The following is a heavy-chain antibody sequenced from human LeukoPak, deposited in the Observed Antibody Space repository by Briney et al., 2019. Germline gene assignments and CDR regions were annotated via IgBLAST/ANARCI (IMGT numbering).Heavy chain of an antibody. D-gene: IGHD5-24*01. CDR2: IKQDGSKK. CDR1: GFPFSSYW. Sequence: GGSLSLSCVASGFPFSSYWMTWVRQAPGKGLEWVANIKQDGSKKSYVDSVKGRFTISRDNAKNSLYLQMNSLRAKDTAIYYCTRVGYIDEGIDYWGQGTLVTVSS. J-gene: IGHJ4*02. V-gene: IGHV3-7*04. CDR3: TRVGYIDEGIDY.